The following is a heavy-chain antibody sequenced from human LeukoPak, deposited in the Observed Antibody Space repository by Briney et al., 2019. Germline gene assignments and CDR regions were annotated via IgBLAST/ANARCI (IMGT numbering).Heavy chain of an antibody. CDR1: GYSFTSYW. D-gene: IGHD4-17*01. J-gene: IGHJ4*02. Sequence: GESLKISCKGSGYSFTSYWIGWVRQMPGKGLEWMGIIYPGGSDTRYSPSFQGQVTISADKSISTSYLQWSSLKASDTAMYYCARHGVLTTVTQYYFDYWGQGTLVTVSS. V-gene: IGHV5-51*01. CDR2: IYPGGSDT. CDR3: ARHGVLTTVTQYYFDY.